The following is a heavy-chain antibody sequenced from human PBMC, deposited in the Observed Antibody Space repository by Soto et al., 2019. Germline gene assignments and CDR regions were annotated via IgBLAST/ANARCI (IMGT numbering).Heavy chain of an antibody. Sequence: QVQLVESGGGVVQPGRSLRLSCAASGFTFSSYGMHWVRQAPGKGLEWVAVIWYDGSNKYYADSVKGRFTISRDNSKNTLYLQMNSLRAEDTAVYYRARGGSSDYVWGSYLDYWGQGTLVTVSS. CDR2: IWYDGSNK. CDR1: GFTFSSYG. J-gene: IGHJ4*02. CDR3: ARGGSSDYVWGSYLDY. D-gene: IGHD3-16*02. V-gene: IGHV3-33*01.